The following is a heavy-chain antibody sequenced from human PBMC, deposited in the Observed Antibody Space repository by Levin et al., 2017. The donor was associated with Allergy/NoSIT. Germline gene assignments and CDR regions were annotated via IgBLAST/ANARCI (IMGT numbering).Heavy chain of an antibody. CDR3: ARTYGDYADNDAFDI. V-gene: IGHV1-8*01. Sequence: GGSLRLSCKASGYTFTSYDINWVRQATGQGLEWMGWMNPNSGNTGYAQKFQGRVTMTRNTSISTAYMELSSLRSEDTAVYYCARTYGDYADNDAFDIWGQGTMVTVSS. CDR2: MNPNSGNT. D-gene: IGHD4-17*01. J-gene: IGHJ3*02. CDR1: GYTFTSYD.